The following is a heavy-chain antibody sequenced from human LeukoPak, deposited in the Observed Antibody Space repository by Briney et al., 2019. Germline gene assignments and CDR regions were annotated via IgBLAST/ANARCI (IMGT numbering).Heavy chain of an antibody. CDR1: GYTFTSYG. Sequence: ASVKVSCKASGYTFTSYGISWVRQAPGQGLEWMGWISAYNGNTNYAQKLQGRVTMTRDTSISTAYMELSRLRSDDTAVYYCARDLRGTVTIDYWGQGTLVTVSS. D-gene: IGHD4-17*01. CDR2: ISAYNGNT. J-gene: IGHJ4*02. V-gene: IGHV1-18*01. CDR3: ARDLRGTVTIDY.